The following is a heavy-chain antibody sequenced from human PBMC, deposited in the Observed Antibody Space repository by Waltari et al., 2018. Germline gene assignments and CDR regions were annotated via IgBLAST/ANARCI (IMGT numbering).Heavy chain of an antibody. CDR2: ISTYNGDT. V-gene: IGHV1-18*01. CDR3: ARDEEGSSAHFNP. D-gene: IGHD6-25*01. J-gene: IGHJ5*02. Sequence: QPQLVQSGAEVKKPGASVKVSCKASHYSFISNGINWVRQATGQGLEWMGWISTYNGDTNYAQKFQGRVTMTTDTSTSTVYMELRSLSSDDTAVYYCARDEEGSSAHFNPWGQGTLVTVSS. CDR1: HYSFISNG.